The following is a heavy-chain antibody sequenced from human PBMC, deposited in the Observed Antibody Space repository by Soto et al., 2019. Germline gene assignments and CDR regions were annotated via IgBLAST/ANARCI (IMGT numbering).Heavy chain of an antibody. D-gene: IGHD3-22*01. CDR2: IYYSGST. CDR3: AREPYYYDSSGYYRNWYFDL. V-gene: IGHV4-30-4*01. Sequence: PSETLSLTCSVSGGSVSSGDYHWSWIRQPPGKGLGWIGYIYYSGSTYNNPSLKGRVIISVDTSKNQFSLKLTSVTAADTAVYFCAREPYYYDSSGYYRNWYFDLWGRGTLVTVSS. J-gene: IGHJ2*01. CDR1: GGSVSSGDYH.